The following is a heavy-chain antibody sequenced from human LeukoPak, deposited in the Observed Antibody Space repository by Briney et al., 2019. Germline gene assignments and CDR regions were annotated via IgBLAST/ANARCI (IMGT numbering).Heavy chain of an antibody. CDR3: ARDGYGETFDY. J-gene: IGHJ4*02. Sequence: GGSLRLSCAASGFTFSSYAMSWVRQAPGKGLEWVSAISGLGGSTYYADSVKGRFTISRDNSKNTLYLQMNSLRAEDTAVYYCARDGYGETFDYWGQGTLVTVSS. D-gene: IGHD4-17*01. CDR1: GFTFSSYA. CDR2: ISGLGGST. V-gene: IGHV3-23*01.